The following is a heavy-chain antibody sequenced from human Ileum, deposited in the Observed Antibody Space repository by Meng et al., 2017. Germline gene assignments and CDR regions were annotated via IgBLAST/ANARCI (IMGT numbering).Heavy chain of an antibody. V-gene: IGHV3-33*04. D-gene: IGHD3-16*01. Sequence: GEEGGGAFQHGPSLLLSCASSGLMLSTAGMHRVRDAAGKGREWAEFIGSDEGRGLHTRFVKGGVTFFREESKNTLSLKTDSLRVEDRAVCDCARDKGLTCRDYWGQGTLVTVSS. CDR1: GLMLSTAG. J-gene: IGHJ4*01. CDR2: IGSDEGRG. CDR3: ARDKGLTCRDY.